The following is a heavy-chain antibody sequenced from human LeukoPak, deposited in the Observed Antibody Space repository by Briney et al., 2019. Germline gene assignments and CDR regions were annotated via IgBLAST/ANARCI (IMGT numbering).Heavy chain of an antibody. CDR2: ISSSSSYI. Sequence: GGSLRLSCAASGFTFSSYGMNWVRQTPGKGLEWVSSISSSSSYIYYADSVKGRFTISRDNAKNSLYLQMNSLRTDDTAVYYCARVAYSSSWRERYKYYLDYWGQGTLVTVSS. J-gene: IGHJ4*02. D-gene: IGHD6-13*01. CDR1: GFTFSSYG. V-gene: IGHV3-21*06. CDR3: ARVAYSSSWRERYKYYLDY.